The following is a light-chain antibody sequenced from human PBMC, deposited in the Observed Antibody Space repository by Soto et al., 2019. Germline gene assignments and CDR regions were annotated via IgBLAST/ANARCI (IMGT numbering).Light chain of an antibody. CDR1: SSDVGGYNY. CDR2: DVS. V-gene: IGLV2-14*01. CDR3: CSYTTSNTRQIV. J-gene: IGLJ1*01. Sequence: QSALTQPASVSGSPGQSITISCIGTSSDVGGYNYVSWYQQQPGKAPKFMIYDVSNRPSGVSNRFSGSKSGNTASLTISGFQAEDEADYYCCSYTTSNTRQIVFGTGTKVTVL.